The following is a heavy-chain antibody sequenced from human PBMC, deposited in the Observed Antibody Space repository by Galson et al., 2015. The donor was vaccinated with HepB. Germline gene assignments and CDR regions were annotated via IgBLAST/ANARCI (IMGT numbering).Heavy chain of an antibody. Sequence: PALVKPTQTLTLTCTFSGFSLTTSEMGVGWFRQPQGKALEWLAVIYWDDDKRYSPSLNRRVTITKGTSKNQVALTMTNMDPVDTATYFCAHAGIFSLFRDWGQGSLVTVSS. D-gene: IGHD2/OR15-2a*01. CDR1: GFSLTTSEMG. J-gene: IGHJ4*02. CDR2: IYWDDDK. CDR3: AHAGIFSLFRD. V-gene: IGHV2-5*02.